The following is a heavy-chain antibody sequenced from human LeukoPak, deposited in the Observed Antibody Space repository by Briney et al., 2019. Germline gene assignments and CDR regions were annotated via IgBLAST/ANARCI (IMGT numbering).Heavy chain of an antibody. CDR1: GVSFKDYY. CDR2: INRDGSTT. J-gene: IGHJ4*02. CDR3: ARDKKSGESSEIDY. D-gene: IGHD3-10*01. V-gene: IGHV3-74*03. Sequence: PGGSLRLSCAASGVSFKDYYWSWVRQAPGKGLVWVSRINRDGSTTKYADSVKGRFTVSRDNAKNTLNLQMNSLRAEDTAVYYCARDKKSGESSEIDYWGQGTLVTVSS.